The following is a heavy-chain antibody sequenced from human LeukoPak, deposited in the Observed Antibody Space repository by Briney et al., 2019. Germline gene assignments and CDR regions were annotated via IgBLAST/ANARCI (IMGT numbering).Heavy chain of an antibody. CDR3: ACLPVAHNNYFDY. CDR2: ISYSGNT. Sequence: SETLSLTCTVSGDSITSFSGHSITVSYWTWIRQPPGKGLQWLGDISYSGNTNYEPSLQSRVTMSVDTSKKQFFLGLSSVTAADKAVYYCACLPVAHNNYFDYWGQGILVTVSS. V-gene: IGHV4-59*08. CDR1: GDSITSFSGHSITVSY. D-gene: IGHD6-19*01. J-gene: IGHJ4*02.